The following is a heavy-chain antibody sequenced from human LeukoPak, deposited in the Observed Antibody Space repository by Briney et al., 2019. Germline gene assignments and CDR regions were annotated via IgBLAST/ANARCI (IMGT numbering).Heavy chain of an antibody. D-gene: IGHD3-10*01. Sequence: GGSLRLSCAVSGITLSNDGMSWVRQAPGKGLEWVAGISDSGGRTNYADSVKARFTISRDNHKNPLYLQMNSLSPEDTAMSYCATLWFQGYFDYWGQGTLVTVSS. CDR2: ISDSGGRT. V-gene: IGHV3-23*01. CDR1: GITLSNDG. CDR3: ATLWFQGYFDY. J-gene: IGHJ4*02.